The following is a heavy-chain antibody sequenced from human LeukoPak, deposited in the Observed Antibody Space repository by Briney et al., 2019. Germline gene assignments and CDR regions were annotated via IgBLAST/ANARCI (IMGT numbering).Heavy chain of an antibody. CDR2: IYPDDSET. V-gene: IGHV5-51*01. D-gene: IGHD3-22*01. J-gene: IGHJ4*02. Sequence: GEPLKISCKASGYSFSDYWIGWVRHMPGKGLEWMTIIYPDDSETRYSPSLQGQVTISADKSINTAYLQWSSLKASDTGMYYCARRGRRYYDNSGYNFDFWGQGTLVTVSS. CDR3: ARRGRRYYDNSGYNFDF. CDR1: GYSFSDYW.